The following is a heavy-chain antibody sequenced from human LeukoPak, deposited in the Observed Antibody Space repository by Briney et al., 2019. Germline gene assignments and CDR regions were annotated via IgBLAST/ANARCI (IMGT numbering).Heavy chain of an antibody. D-gene: IGHD3-10*01. CDR2: ISGDAVTS. V-gene: IGHV3-23*01. Sequence: GFLRLSCAASGFTFKNYAMNWVRQSPGQGLEWVSTISGDAVTSWYADSVKGRFTVSRDNSKDTLSLQMNSLRAEDTAVYYCAKAQGASLVRGVVITSRAFDIWGQGTMVTVSS. CDR1: GFTFKNYA. J-gene: IGHJ3*02. CDR3: AKAQGASLVRGVVITSRAFDI.